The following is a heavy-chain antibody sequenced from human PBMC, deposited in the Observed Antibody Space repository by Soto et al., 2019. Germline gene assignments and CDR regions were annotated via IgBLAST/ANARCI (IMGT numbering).Heavy chain of an antibody. V-gene: IGHV4-39*02. J-gene: IGHJ4*02. CDR2: ISYSGST. D-gene: IGHD3-22*01. CDR3: SKDIMYYYDNSGAL. CDR1: GGSISSDSYY. Sequence: TSETLSLTCTVFGGSISSDSYYWGWIRQSPEKGLEWIASISYSGSTYYNPTLKSRLIISVDTSKSQFSLKLSSVTAADTAVYYCSKDIMYYYDNSGALWGQGTLVTVSS.